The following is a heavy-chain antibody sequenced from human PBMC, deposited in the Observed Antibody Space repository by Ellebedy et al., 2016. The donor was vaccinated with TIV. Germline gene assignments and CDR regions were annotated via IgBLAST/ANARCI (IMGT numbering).Heavy chain of an antibody. CDR2: ISSNGGGT. CDR1: GFTFSNYS. V-gene: IGHV3-64D*06. CDR3: VKERLGRGDLSGFDY. Sequence: GESLKISXSASGFTFSNYSMHWVRQAPGRGLEYVSVISSNGGGTHYADSVKGRFTISRDNSKSTLFLQMTSLRAADTAVYYCVKERLGRGDLSGFDYWGQGTLVTVAS. J-gene: IGHJ4*02. D-gene: IGHD3-10*01.